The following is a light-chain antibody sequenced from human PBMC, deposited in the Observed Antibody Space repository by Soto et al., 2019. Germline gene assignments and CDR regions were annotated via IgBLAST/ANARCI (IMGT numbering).Light chain of an antibody. CDR1: SSDVGVYNY. Sequence: QSALTQPASVSGSPGQSISISCTGTSSDVGVYNYISWYQQHPGKAPKLITYDVSNRPSGVSSRFAGSKSGNTASLTISGLQAEDGADYSCSAYTITSPYVFGTGTKLTVL. J-gene: IGLJ1*01. CDR3: SAYTITSPYV. CDR2: DVS. V-gene: IGLV2-14*03.